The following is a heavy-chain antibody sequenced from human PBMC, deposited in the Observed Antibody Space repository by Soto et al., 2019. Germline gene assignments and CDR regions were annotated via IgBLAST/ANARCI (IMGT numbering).Heavy chain of an antibody. CDR2: ISWNSGSI. CDR3: AKDAGLWPTVTTNVPAFDI. D-gene: IGHD4-17*01. J-gene: IGHJ3*02. CDR1: GFTFDDYA. V-gene: IGHV3-9*01. Sequence: EVQLVESGGGLVQRGRSLRLCCAASGFTFDDYAMHWVRQAPGKGLEWVSGISWNSGSIGYADSVKGRFTISRDNAKNSLYLQMNSLRAEDTALYYCAKDAGLWPTVTTNVPAFDIWRQGTMVTVSS.